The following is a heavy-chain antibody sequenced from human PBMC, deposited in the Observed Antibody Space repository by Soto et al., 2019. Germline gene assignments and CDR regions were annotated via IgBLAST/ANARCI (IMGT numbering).Heavy chain of an antibody. CDR1: GFTFNTYD. CDR2: IAATGDST. Sequence: EVQLLESGGGLVQPGGSLRLSCAASGFTFNTYDMSWVRQAPGTGLEWVSSIAATGDSTYYADSVRGRFTISRDTSKTTLFLQINTLRADDTAIYSCVRHWGGWGHGTLVTVSS. D-gene: IGHD3-16*01. J-gene: IGHJ4*01. V-gene: IGHV3-23*01. CDR3: VRHWGG.